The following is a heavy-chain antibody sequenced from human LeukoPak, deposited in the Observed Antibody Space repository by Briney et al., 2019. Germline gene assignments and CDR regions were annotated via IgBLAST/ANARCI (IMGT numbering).Heavy chain of an antibody. CDR3: ARDYEGYYDSSGYFDY. J-gene: IGHJ4*02. Sequence: GGSLRLSCAASGFTVSSNYMSWVRQAPGKGLEGVSVIYSGGSTYYADSVKGRFTISRHNSKNTLYLQMNSLRAEDTAVYYCARDYEGYYDSSGYFDYWGQGTLVTVSS. CDR1: GFTVSSNY. V-gene: IGHV3-53*04. D-gene: IGHD3-22*01. CDR2: IYSGGST.